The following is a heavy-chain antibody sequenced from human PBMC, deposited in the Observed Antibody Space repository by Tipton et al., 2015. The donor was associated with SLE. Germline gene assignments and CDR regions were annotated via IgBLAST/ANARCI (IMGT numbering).Heavy chain of an antibody. D-gene: IGHD1-26*01. J-gene: IGHJ4*02. CDR3: ARAERRILIVGATSGFVY. V-gene: IGHV4-34*01. CDR2: INHSGST. Sequence: TLSLTCAVYGGSFSGYYWSWIRQPPGKGLEWIREINHSGSTNYTPSLKSRVTISVDTSKNQFSLKLSSVTAADTAVYYCARAERRILIVGATSGFVYWGQGTLVTVSS. CDR1: GGSFSGYY.